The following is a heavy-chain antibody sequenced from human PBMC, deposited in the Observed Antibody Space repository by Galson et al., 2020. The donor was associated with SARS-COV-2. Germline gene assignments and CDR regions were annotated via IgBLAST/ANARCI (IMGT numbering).Heavy chain of an antibody. Sequence: GGSLRLYCAAYGFTFSSYWMSWVRQAPGQGLEWVANIKQDRSEKYYVDSVKGRFTISRDNAKNSLYLQMNSLRAEDTAVYYCAKGYCSSTSCYAAVVDYWGQGTLVTVSS. J-gene: IGHJ4*02. D-gene: IGHD2-2*01. CDR1: GFTFSSYW. CDR3: AKGYCSSTSCYAAVVDY. CDR2: IKQDRSEK. V-gene: IGHV3-7*01.